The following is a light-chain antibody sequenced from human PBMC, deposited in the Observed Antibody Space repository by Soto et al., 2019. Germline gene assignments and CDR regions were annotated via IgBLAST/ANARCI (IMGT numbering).Light chain of an antibody. Sequence: QSALTQPASVSGSPGQSITISCTGSTSDVGAYNYVSWYKHHPGQAPQLMIYEVSNRPSGVSNRFSGSKSGNTASLTISGLQADDEGDYYCSSKTSSSCPFVFGTGTKLTVL. CDR3: SSKTSSSCPFV. CDR1: TSDVGAYNY. V-gene: IGLV2-14*01. J-gene: IGLJ1*01. CDR2: EVS.